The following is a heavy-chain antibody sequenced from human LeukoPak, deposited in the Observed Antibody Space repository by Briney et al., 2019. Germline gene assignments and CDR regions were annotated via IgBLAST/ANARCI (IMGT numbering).Heavy chain of an antibody. CDR1: GFTFSSYE. CDR3: ARILGYSDY. CDR2: ISSSGSTI. D-gene: IGHD2-21*01. V-gene: IGHV3-48*03. J-gene: IGHJ4*02. Sequence: PGGSLILSCAASGFTFSSYEMNWVRQAPGKGLEWVSYISSSGSTIYYADSVKGRFTISRDNAKNSLYLQMNSLRAEDTAVYYCARILGYSDYWGQGTLVTVSS.